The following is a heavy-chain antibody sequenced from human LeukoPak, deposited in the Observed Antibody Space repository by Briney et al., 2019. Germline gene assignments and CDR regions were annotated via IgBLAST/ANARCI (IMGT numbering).Heavy chain of an antibody. V-gene: IGHV4-39*01. D-gene: IGHD3-16*01. CDR2: IYYSGST. CDR3: ARLVKFGGSLGY. Sequence: SETLSLTCTVSGGSISSSSYYWGWIRQPPGKGLEWIGIIYYSGSTDYNPSLKSRVTISVDTSKNQFSLKLSSVTAADTAVYYCARLVKFGGSLGYWGQGTLVTVSS. J-gene: IGHJ4*02. CDR1: GGSISSSSYY.